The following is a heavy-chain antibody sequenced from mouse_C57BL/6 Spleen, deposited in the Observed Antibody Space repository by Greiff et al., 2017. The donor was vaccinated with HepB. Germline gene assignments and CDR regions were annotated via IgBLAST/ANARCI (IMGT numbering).Heavy chain of an antibody. CDR1: GYTFTSYW. CDR3: ARQYYGSSLYWYFDV. V-gene: IGHV1-72*01. D-gene: IGHD1-1*01. CDR2: IDPNSGGT. Sequence: QVQLKQPGAELVKPGASVKLSCKASGYTFTSYWMHWVKQRPGRGLESIGRIDPNSGGTKYNEKFKSKATLTVDKPSSTAYMQLSSLTSEDSAVYYCARQYYGSSLYWYFDVWGTGTTVTVSS. J-gene: IGHJ1*03.